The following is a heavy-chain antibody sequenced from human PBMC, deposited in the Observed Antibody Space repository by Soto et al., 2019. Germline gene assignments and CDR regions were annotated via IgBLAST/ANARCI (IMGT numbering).Heavy chain of an antibody. CDR1: GYTFTSYD. V-gene: IGHV1-8*01. D-gene: IGHD3-10*01. J-gene: IGHJ5*02. Sequence: ASVKVSCKASGYTFTSYDINWVRQATGQGLEWMGWMNPNSGNTGYAQKFQGRVTMTRNTSISTAYMELSSLRSEDTAVYYCARAPGWFGELFYWLDPWGQGTLVTVSS. CDR3: ARAPGWFGELFYWLDP. CDR2: MNPNSGNT.